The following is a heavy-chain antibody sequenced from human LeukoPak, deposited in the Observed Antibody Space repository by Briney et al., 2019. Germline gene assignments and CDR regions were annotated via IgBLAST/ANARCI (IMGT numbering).Heavy chain of an antibody. CDR2: ISGNGQKT. J-gene: IGHJ4*02. D-gene: IGHD3-22*01. Sequence: GESLPLSCSASGFTFSRFAMTWVRHLPGKGRQWVSTISGNGQKTYYGDSVTGRFTVSRDNPNSILFLQMDSLRADDSALYYCAKDANYYDSSAFFIPFDSWGQGTLVTVSS. V-gene: IGHV3-23*01. CDR1: GFTFSRFA. CDR3: AKDANYYDSSAFFIPFDS.